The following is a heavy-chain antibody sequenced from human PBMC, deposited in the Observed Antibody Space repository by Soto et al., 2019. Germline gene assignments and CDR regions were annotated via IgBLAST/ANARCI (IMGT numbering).Heavy chain of an antibody. D-gene: IGHD6-19*01. CDR2: IYYSGST. J-gene: IGHJ4*02. Sequence: SENLSLTCTVSGGSISSYYWSWIRQPPGKGLEWIGYIYYSGSTNYNPSLKSRVTISVDTSKNQFSLKLSSVTAADTAVYYCARDYSSGWYYFDYWGQGTLVTVSS. CDR1: GGSISSYY. CDR3: ARDYSSGWYYFDY. V-gene: IGHV4-59*01.